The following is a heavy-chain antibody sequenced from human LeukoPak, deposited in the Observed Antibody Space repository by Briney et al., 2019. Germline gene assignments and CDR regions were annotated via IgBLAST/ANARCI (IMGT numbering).Heavy chain of an antibody. CDR3: AIVADSPGYYFGHWFDP. V-gene: IGHV1-69*05. J-gene: IGHJ5*02. CDR1: GGTFSSYA. Sequence: SVKVSCKASGGTFSSYAISWVGQAPGQGLEWRGGIIPIFGTANYAQKFQGRVTITTDKSRSTAYMEVRGLRGEDTAGYYCAIVADSPGYYFGHWFDPWGQGPLVTVSS. CDR2: IIPIFGTA. D-gene: IGHD3-22*01.